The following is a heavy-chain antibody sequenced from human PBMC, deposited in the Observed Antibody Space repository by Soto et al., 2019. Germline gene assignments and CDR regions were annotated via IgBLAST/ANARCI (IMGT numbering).Heavy chain of an antibody. Sequence: PSETLSLTCAVSGGSLNCLYLSWIRQAPGKGLEWIGEINRSGGTNFDPSLKSRVTISVDTSKNQFSLNLASVTAADTAVYYCARAPMVGATFFDYWGQGSQVTVSS. V-gene: IGHV4-34*01. CDR1: GGSLNCLY. D-gene: IGHD1-26*01. J-gene: IGHJ4*02. CDR3: ARAPMVGATFFDY. CDR2: INRSGGT.